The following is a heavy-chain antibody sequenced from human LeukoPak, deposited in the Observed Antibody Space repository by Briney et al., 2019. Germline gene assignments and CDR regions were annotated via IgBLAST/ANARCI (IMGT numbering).Heavy chain of an antibody. CDR3: ARDSNVCSSTSCYTYWYFDL. D-gene: IGHD2-2*02. Sequence: ASVKVSCKASGYTFTSYYMHWVRQAPGQGLEWMGIINPSGGSTSYAQKFQGRVTMTRDTSTSTVYMELSSLRSEDTAVYYCARDSNVCSSTSCYTYWYFDLWGRGTLVTVSS. CDR2: INPSGGST. V-gene: IGHV1-46*01. J-gene: IGHJ2*01. CDR1: GYTFTSYY.